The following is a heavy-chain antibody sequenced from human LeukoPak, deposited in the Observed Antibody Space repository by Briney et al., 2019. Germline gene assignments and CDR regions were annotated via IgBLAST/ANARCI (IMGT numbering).Heavy chain of an antibody. CDR3: AKDLSSGTGRGFDY. Sequence: GGSLRLSCAASGFTFSSYSMNWVRQAPGKGLEWVSGIRGSGETTYYAESVKGRFIIQRDNSKNTLYLQMNSLRAEDTALYYCAKDLSSGTGRGFDYWGQGTLVTVSS. J-gene: IGHJ4*02. D-gene: IGHD3/OR15-3a*01. CDR1: GFTFSSYS. V-gene: IGHV3-23*01. CDR2: IRGSGETT.